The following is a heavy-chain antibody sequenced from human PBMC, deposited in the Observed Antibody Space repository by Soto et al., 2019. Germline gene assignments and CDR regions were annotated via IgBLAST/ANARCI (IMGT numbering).Heavy chain of an antibody. CDR1: GYSFSSHA. CDR3: ARGGALSTSWYWGDGLDS. V-gene: IGHV1-69*06. Sequence: QVQLEQSGSEVKKSGSSVKVSCKASGYSFSSHAITWVRQAPGQGLEWMGGIIPVFGTPSYAQKFQARVTISADNSTNTSYLELRSRRSEDTAVYYCARGGALSTSWYWGDGLDSWGQGTQVTVSS. D-gene: IGHD6-13*01. CDR2: IIPVFGTP. J-gene: IGHJ4*02.